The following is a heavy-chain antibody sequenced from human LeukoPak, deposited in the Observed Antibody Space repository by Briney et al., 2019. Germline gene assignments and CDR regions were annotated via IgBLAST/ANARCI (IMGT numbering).Heavy chain of an antibody. V-gene: IGHV1-46*01. D-gene: IGHD6-19*01. CDR1: GYTFTGYY. CDR2: INPSGGST. CDR3: ARGIPPGAVAGSDPPDY. Sequence: ASVKVSCKASGYTFTGYYMHWVRQAPGQGLEWMGIINPSGGSTSYAQKFQGRVTMTRDTSTSTVYMELSSLRSEDTAVYYCARGIPPGAVAGSDPPDYWGQGTLVTVSS. J-gene: IGHJ4*02.